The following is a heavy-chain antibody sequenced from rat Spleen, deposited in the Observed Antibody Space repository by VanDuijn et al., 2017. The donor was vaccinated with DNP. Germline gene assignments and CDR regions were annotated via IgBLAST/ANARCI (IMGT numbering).Heavy chain of an antibody. CDR2: ISPGGGNI. CDR1: GFTFSDYY. CDR3: AKAGGYSPWYFDY. D-gene: IGHD1-11*01. Sequence: EVQLVESGGGLVQPGRAMKLSCVASGFTFSDYYMAWVRQAPTKGLEWVAAISPGGGNIYYRDSVKGRFTISRDNAKSTLYLQMDSLRSEETATYYCAKAGGYSPWYFDYWGQGVMVTVSS. J-gene: IGHJ2*01. V-gene: IGHV5S11*01.